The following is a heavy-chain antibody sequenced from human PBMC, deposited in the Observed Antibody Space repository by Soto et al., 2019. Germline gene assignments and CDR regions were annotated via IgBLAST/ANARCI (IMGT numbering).Heavy chain of an antibody. V-gene: IGHV4-34*01. CDR3: ASLASAAHRRGIPRTNWFDP. J-gene: IGHJ5*02. Sequence: SETLSLTCAVYGGSFSGYYWSWIRQPPGKGLEWIGEINHSGSTNYNPSLKSRVTISVDTSKNQFSLKLSSVTAADTAVYYCASLASAAHRRGIPRTNWFDPWGQGTLVTVSS. CDR1: GGSFSGYY. D-gene: IGHD5-18*01. CDR2: INHSGST.